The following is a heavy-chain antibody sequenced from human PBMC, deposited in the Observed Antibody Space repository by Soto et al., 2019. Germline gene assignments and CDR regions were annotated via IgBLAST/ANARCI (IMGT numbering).Heavy chain of an antibody. V-gene: IGHV4-4*09. CDR1: GGSISGYY. J-gene: IGHJ6*02. D-gene: IGHD2-2*01. Sequence: SGTLSLTCSVSGGSISGYYWSWIRQAPGKGLEWIAYIYSSGSTNYNPSLKSRLTISVDTSKNQVALKLTSATAADTAVYYCASLGYCSSTSCYWYYYYYGMDVWGQGTTVTVSS. CDR2: IYSSGST. CDR3: ASLGYCSSTSCYWYYYYYGMDV.